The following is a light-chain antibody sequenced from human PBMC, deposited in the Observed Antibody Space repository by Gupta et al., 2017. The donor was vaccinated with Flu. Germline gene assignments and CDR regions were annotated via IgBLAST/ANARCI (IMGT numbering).Light chain of an antibody. CDR3: QQSYSSYT. CDR1: QSISSY. Sequence: DIQMTQSPSSLSASVGDRVTITCRASQSISSYLNWYQQKPGKAPKLLIYAASRWQSGVPSRFSGSGYGKDFTLTSSRRQHEDFANYYGQQSYSSYTFGQGTKMEIK. V-gene: IGKV1-39*01. J-gene: IGKJ2*01. CDR2: AAS.